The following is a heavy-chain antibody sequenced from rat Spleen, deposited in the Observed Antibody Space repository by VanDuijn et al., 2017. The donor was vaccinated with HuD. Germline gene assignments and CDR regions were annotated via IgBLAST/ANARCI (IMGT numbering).Heavy chain of an antibody. CDR1: GFIFNNYD. J-gene: IGHJ2*01. CDR3: ARRHYGYTDYFDY. D-gene: IGHD1-9*01. CDR2: ISSGGGDT. Sequence: EVHLVESGGGLVQPGRSLKLSCAASGFIFNNYDMAWVRQAPTKGLEWVASISSGGGDTYYRDSVKGRFTISRDNAKSTLSLQMDSLRSEDTATYYCARRHYGYTDYFDYWGQGVMVTVSS. V-gene: IGHV5-25*01.